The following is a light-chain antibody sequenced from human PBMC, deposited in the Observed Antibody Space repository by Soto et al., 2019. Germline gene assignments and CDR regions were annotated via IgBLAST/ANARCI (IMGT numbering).Light chain of an antibody. CDR3: QQYNSYSVT. CDR2: KAS. CDR1: QSISSW. J-gene: IGKJ2*01. Sequence: DIQMTQSPSTLYASVGDRVTITCRASQSISSWLAWYQQKPGKAPKLLIYKASSLESGVPSRFSSSGSGTEFALTISSLQPDDLATYYCQQYNSYSVTFGQGTKLEIK. V-gene: IGKV1-5*03.